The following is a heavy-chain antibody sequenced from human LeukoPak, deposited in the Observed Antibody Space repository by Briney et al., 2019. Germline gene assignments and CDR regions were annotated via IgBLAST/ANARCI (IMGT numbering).Heavy chain of an antibody. CDR2: IYYTGTT. J-gene: IGHJ4*02. D-gene: IGHD6-13*01. CDR3: ARENHSQQLVLDY. Sequence: SETLSLTCTVSGGSISNTNYYWAWIRQPPGRGLEWIGSIYYTGTTFDNPSLKSRVTLSVDTSKNQFSLKLSSVTAADTAVYYCARENHSQQLVLDYWGQGTLVTVSS. V-gene: IGHV4-39*07. CDR1: GGSISNTNYY.